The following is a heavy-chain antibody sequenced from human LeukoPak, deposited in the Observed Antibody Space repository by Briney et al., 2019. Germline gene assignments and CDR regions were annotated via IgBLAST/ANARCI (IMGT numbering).Heavy chain of an antibody. CDR3: AIDSGCASSTTCPDYYHYYYMDV. CDR2: VNHSGST. D-gene: IGHD2-2*01. CDR1: GGSLSGYY. V-gene: IGHV4-34*01. J-gene: IGHJ6*03. Sequence: SETLSLTCGVYGGSLSGYYWNWIRQSPGKGLEWIGEVNHSGSTNYNPSLKSRVTISLNTSTNQFSLSLTSVTAADTAVYYCAIDSGCASSTTCPDYYHYYYMDVWGKGATVTVSS.